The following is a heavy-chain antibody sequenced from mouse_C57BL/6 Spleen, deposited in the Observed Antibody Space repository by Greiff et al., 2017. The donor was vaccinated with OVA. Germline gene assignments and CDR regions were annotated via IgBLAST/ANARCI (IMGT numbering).Heavy chain of an antibody. V-gene: IGHV3-6*01. CDR3: AREAGTGDAMDY. CDR1: GYSITSGYY. Sequence: DVKLQESGPGLVKPSQSLSLTCYVTGYSITSGYYWNWIRQFPGNKLEWMGYISYDGSNNYNPSLKNRISITRDTSKNQFFLKLNSVTTEDTATYDCAREAGTGDAMDYWGQGTSVTVSS. D-gene: IGHD4-1*01. J-gene: IGHJ4*01. CDR2: ISYDGSN.